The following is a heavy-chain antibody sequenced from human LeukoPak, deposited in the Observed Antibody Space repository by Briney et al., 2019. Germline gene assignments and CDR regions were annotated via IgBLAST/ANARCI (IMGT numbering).Heavy chain of an antibody. D-gene: IGHD2-8*01. CDR1: GGTFSSYA. CDR2: FIPILGIA. V-gene: IGHV1-69*04. J-gene: IGHJ4*02. CDR3: ARWSANGPRADY. Sequence: ASVKVSCKASGGTFSSYAISWVRQAPGQGLEWMGRFIPILGIANYAQKFQGRVTITADKSTSPAYMELSSLRSEDTAGYYCARWSANGPRADYWGQGTLVTVSS.